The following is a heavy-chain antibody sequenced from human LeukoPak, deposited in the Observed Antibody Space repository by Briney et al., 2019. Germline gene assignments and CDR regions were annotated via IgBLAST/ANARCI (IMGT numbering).Heavy chain of an antibody. CDR3: ARNIVVGPAANPGWLDP. CDR1: GGSISSSSYY. CDR2: VYYSGNT. J-gene: IGHJ5*02. V-gene: IGHV4-39*01. Sequence: SETLSLTCTVSGGSISSSSYYWRWLRAPPGKGLEGIGSVYYSGNTYYNPSLKTRVTISVDTSKNQFSLKLSSVTAADTAVYYCARNIVVGPAANPGWLDPWGQGTLVTVPS. D-gene: IGHD2-2*01.